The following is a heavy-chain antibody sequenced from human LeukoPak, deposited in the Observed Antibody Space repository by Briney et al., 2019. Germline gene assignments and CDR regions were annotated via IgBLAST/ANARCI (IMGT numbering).Heavy chain of an antibody. CDR1: GFTFTSYS. V-gene: IGHV3-48*02. J-gene: IGHJ3*02. CDR2: ISSSSTII. D-gene: IGHD5-12*01. Sequence: GGSLRLSCAASGFTFTSYSMNWVRQAPGKGLEWLSYISSSSTIIYYADSVKGRFTISGDNAKKSLYLQMNSLRDEDTAVYYCAKARYSGYAFDAFDMWGQGTMVSVSS. CDR3: AKARYSGYAFDAFDM.